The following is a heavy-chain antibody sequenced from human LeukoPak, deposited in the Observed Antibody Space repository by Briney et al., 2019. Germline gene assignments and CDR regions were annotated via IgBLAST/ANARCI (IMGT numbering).Heavy chain of an antibody. Sequence: SETLSLTCAVYGGSFSGSYWSWIRQPPGKGLEWIGYIYYSGSTNYNPSLKSRVTISVDTSKNQFSLKLSPVTAADTAVYYCARGADSSGYYSIFYFDYWGQGTLVTVSS. CDR3: ARGADSSGYYSIFYFDY. J-gene: IGHJ4*02. D-gene: IGHD3-22*01. CDR2: IYYSGST. V-gene: IGHV4-59*01. CDR1: GGSFSGSY.